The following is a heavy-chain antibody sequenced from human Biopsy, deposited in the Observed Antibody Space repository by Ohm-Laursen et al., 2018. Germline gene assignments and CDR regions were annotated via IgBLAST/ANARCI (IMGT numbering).Heavy chain of an antibody. CDR3: ARTPRDSFWSGSYKRGLWFDP. J-gene: IGHJ5*02. V-gene: IGHV4-59*07. CDR2: VYNGGIT. Sequence: SDTLSLTCGVSGGSIVSYYWTWIRQAPGKGLEWIGHVYNGGITNYNPSLKSRVTISKDTSKNQFSLQVNSVTAADTAVYYCARTPRDSFWSGSYKRGLWFDPWGQGTLVIVSS. CDR1: GGSIVSYY. D-gene: IGHD3-3*01.